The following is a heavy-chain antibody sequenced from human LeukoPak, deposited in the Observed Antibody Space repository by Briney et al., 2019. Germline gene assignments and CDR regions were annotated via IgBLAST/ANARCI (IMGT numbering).Heavy chain of an antibody. Sequence: SETLSLTCTVSGGSISSYHWSWIRQPAGKGLEWIGRIYTSGSTNYNPSLKRRVTMSLDTSKNQFSLKVTSVTAADTALYYCARDLSPLYGRYYYYHMDVWGKGTTVTVSS. CDR2: IYTSGST. J-gene: IGHJ6*03. D-gene: IGHD4-17*01. V-gene: IGHV4-4*07. CDR1: GGSISSYH. CDR3: ARDLSPLYGRYYYYHMDV.